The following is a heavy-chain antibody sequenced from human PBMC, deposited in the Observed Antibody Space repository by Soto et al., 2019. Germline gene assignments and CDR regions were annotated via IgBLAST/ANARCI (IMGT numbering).Heavy chain of an antibody. CDR1: GFTFSSYA. V-gene: IGHV3-23*01. CDR3: AKGPPSAILVVVAAIGLVDY. J-gene: IGHJ4*02. D-gene: IGHD2-15*01. CDR2: ISGSGGST. Sequence: GGSLRLSCAASGFTFSSYAMSWVRQAPGKGLEWVSAISGSGGSTYYADSVKGRFTISRDNSKNTLYLQMNSLRAEDTAVYYCAKGPPSAILVVVAAIGLVDYWGQGTLVTVSS.